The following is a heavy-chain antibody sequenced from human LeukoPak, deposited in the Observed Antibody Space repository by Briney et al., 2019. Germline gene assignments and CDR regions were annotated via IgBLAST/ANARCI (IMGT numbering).Heavy chain of an antibody. V-gene: IGHV3-74*01. Sequence: GGSLRLSCAASGFSFSSYWMHWVRQAPGKGLVWVSRIKSDGSITSYADSVKGRFTISRDNAENSLYLQMYSLRAEDTAVYYCARGSSYRPVDWYFDLWGRGTLVTVSS. CDR1: GFSFSSYW. J-gene: IGHJ2*01. CDR3: ARGSSYRPVDWYFDL. CDR2: IKSDGSIT. D-gene: IGHD4-11*01.